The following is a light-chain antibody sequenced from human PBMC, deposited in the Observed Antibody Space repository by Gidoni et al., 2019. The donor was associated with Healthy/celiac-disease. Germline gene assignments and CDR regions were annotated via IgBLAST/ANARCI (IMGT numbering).Light chain of an antibody. CDR3: QQSYSTPLT. CDR1: QSISSY. Sequence: DIQMTQSPSSLSASVGDRVTITCRASQSISSYLNWYQQKPGKAPKLLIYAASSLQRGVPSRFSGSGSVTDFTLTISSLLPEDFATYYCQQSYSTPLTFGGGTKVEIK. CDR2: AAS. V-gene: IGKV1-39*01. J-gene: IGKJ4*01.